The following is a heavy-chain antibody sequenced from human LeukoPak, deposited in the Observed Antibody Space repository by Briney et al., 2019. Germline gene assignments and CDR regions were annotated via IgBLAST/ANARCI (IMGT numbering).Heavy chain of an antibody. CDR2: LSGSGTST. J-gene: IGHJ4*02. V-gene: IGHV3-23*01. CDR1: GFTFSSYA. Sequence: GGSLRLSCAASGFTFSSYAMSWVRQAPGKGLEWVSALSGSGTSTYHADSVKGRFTISRDNSKNTLYLQMNSLRAEDTAVYYCARGTVVGATSFFDYWGQGTLVTVSS. CDR3: ARGTVVGATSFFDY. D-gene: IGHD1-26*01.